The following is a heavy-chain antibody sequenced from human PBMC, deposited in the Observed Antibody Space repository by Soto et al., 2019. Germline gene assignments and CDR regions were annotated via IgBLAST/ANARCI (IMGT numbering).Heavy chain of an antibody. V-gene: IGHV3-74*01. CDR1: GFTFSDYW. Sequence: GGSLRLSCAASGFTFSDYWMHWVRQAPGKGLEWVSRIKRDGSTTNYADSVKGRFTISRDNAKNTLYLEMNSLRVEDTADYYCARVQLGDLPLKAYDFWGQGTMVTVSS. D-gene: IGHD3-16*01. CDR3: ARVQLGDLPLKAYDF. J-gene: IGHJ3*01. CDR2: IKRDGSTT.